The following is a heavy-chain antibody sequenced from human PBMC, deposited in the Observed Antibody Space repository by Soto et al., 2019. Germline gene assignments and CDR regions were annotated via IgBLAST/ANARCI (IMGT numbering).Heavy chain of an antibody. V-gene: IGHV3-33*01. CDR3: ARVRCSGGSCYRAFDY. J-gene: IGHJ4*02. Sequence: GGSLRLSCAASGFTFSSYGMHWVRQAPGKGLEWVAVIWYDGSNKYYADSVKGRFTISRDNSKNTLYLQMNSLRAEDTAVYYCARVRCSGGSCYRAFDYWGQGTLVTVSS. D-gene: IGHD2-15*01. CDR2: IWYDGSNK. CDR1: GFTFSSYG.